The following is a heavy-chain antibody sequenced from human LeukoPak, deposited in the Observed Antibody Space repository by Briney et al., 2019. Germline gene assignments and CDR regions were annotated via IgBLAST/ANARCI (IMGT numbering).Heavy chain of an antibody. Sequence: GGSLRLSCAASGFTFSSYGMSWVRQAPGKGLEWVSIISGSGDSTYYADSVKGRFTISRDNAKNTLYLQMNSLRAEDTAVYYCASSLYYDSSGYGYWGQGTLVTVSS. V-gene: IGHV3-23*01. J-gene: IGHJ4*02. CDR2: ISGSGDST. CDR1: GFTFSSYG. CDR3: ASSLYYDSSGYGY. D-gene: IGHD3-22*01.